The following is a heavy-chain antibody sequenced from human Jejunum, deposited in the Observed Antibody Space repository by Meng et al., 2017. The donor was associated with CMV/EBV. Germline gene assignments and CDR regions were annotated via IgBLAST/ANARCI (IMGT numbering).Heavy chain of an antibody. V-gene: IGHV3-11*04. CDR1: CFPFSDYY. D-gene: IGHD2-15*01. CDR2: ISSSGSTI. J-gene: IGHJ4*02. Sequence: AASCFPFSDYYRSWIRQAPGKGLEWVSYISSSGSTIYYADSVKGRFTISRDNTKNSLYLQMNSLRAEDTAVYYCASPSHSWAFDYWGQGTLVTVSS. CDR3: ASPSHSWAFDY.